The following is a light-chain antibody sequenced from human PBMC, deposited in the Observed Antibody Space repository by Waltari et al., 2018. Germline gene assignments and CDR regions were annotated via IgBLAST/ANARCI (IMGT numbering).Light chain of an antibody. J-gene: IGLJ2*01. CDR1: KLGDQY. CDR2: DDN. Sequence: SSELTQPPSVSVSPGQTASITCSGDKLGDQYVSWYQPKPGQSPILVFYDDNKRPPGIPERFSGSNSGTTAALAISGTQPIDEANYCCQAGDSSLVFGGGTKLTVL. CDR3: QAGDSSLV. V-gene: IGLV3-1*01.